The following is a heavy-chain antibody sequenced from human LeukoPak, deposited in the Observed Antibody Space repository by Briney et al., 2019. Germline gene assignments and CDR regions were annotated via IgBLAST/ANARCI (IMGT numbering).Heavy chain of an antibody. D-gene: IGHD6-6*01. CDR1: GGSFSGYY. CDR3: ARGGSSSPVISVH. Sequence: ETLSLTCAVYGGSFSGYYWNWIRQAPGKGLEWVSSITSSSSYMYYADSVKGRFTISRDNAGNSLYLQMNSLRAEDTAVYYCARGGSSSPVISVHWGQGTLVTVSS. J-gene: IGHJ4*02. CDR2: ITSSSSYM. V-gene: IGHV3-21*01.